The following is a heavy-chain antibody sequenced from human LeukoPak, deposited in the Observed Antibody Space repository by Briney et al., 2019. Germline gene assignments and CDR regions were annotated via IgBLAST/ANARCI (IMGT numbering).Heavy chain of an antibody. V-gene: IGHV4-34*01. J-gene: IGHJ4*02. D-gene: IGHD2-21*02. CDR1: GGSFSGYY. CDR2: INHSGST. Sequence: SETLSLTCAVYGGSFSGYYWSWIRQPPGKGLEWIGEINHSGSTNYNPSLKSRVTISLDTSKNQFSLKLSSVTAADTAVYYCARGRATYCGGDCQKYYFDYWGQGTLVTVSS. CDR3: ARGRATYCGGDCQKYYFDY.